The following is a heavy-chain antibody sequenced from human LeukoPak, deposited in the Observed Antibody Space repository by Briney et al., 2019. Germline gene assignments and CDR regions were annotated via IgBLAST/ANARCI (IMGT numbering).Heavy chain of an antibody. D-gene: IGHD3-22*01. J-gene: IGHJ4*02. CDR1: GFTFSSYA. Sequence: GGSLRLSCAASGFTFSSYAMSWVRQAPGEGLEWVSAISGSGGSTYYADSVKGRFTISRDNSKNTLYLQMNSLRAEDTAVYYCAKGEYYYDSSGYYYAYWGQGTLVTVSS. CDR3: AKGEYYYDSSGYYYAY. V-gene: IGHV3-23*01. CDR2: ISGSGGST.